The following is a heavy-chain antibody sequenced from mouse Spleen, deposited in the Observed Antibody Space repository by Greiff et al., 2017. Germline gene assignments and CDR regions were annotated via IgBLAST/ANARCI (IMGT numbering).Heavy chain of an antibody. D-gene: IGHD1-1*01. V-gene: IGHV1-52*01. CDR3: ARRSYGSSYYAMDY. CDR1: GYTFTSYW. Sequence: QVQLKQSGAELVRPGSSVKLSCKASGYTFTSYWMHWVKQRPIQGLEWIGNIDPSDSETHYNQKFKDKATLTVDKSSSTAYMQLSSLTSEDSAVYYCARRSYGSSYYAMDYWGQGTSVTVSS. J-gene: IGHJ4*01. CDR2: IDPSDSET.